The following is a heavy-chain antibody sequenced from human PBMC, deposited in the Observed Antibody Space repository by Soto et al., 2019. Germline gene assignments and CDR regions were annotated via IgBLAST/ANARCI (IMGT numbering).Heavy chain of an antibody. CDR3: ARGRITGTLRNYYYYGMDV. D-gene: IGHD1-7*01. CDR2: INHSGST. Sequence: KPSETLSLTCAVYGGSFSGYYWSWIRQPPGKGLEWIGEINHSGSTNYNPSIKSRVTISVDTSKNQFSRKLSSVTAADTAVYYCARGRITGTLRNYYYYGMDVWGQGTTVTVSS. J-gene: IGHJ6*02. V-gene: IGHV4-34*01. CDR1: GGSFSGYY.